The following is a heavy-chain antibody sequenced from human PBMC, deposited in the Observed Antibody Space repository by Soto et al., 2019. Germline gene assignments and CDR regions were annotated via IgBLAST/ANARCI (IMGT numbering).Heavy chain of an antibody. J-gene: IGHJ4*02. D-gene: IGHD5-18*01. V-gene: IGHV4-34*01. CDR3: ARCRDSYGVPIDY. CDR1: GGSFSGYY. CDR2: INHSGST. Sequence: SETLSLTCAVYGGSFSGYYWSWIRQPPGKGLEWIGEINHSGSTNCNPSLKSRVTISVDTSKNQFSLKLSSVTAADTAVYYCARCRDSYGVPIDYWGQGTLVTVSS.